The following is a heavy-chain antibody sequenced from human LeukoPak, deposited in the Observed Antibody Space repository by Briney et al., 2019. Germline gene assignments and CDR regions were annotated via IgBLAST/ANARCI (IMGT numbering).Heavy chain of an antibody. Sequence: AGSLRLSCAASGFTVSNNYMSWVRQAPGKGLEWVSVLYRGGSSYYADSVKGRFTISRDNSKNILYLQMNSLRAEDTAVYYCATGPSRLPFDYWGQGTLVLASS. CDR1: GFTVSNNY. D-gene: IGHD2-2*01. J-gene: IGHJ4*02. CDR2: LYRGGSS. CDR3: ATGPSRLPFDY. V-gene: IGHV3-66*01.